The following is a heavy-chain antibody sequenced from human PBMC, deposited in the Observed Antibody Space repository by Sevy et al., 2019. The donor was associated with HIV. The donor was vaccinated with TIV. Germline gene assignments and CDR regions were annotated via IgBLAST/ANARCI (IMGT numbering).Heavy chain of an antibody. CDR1: GFTFSSYA. Sequence: GGSLRLSCAASGFTFSSYAMSWVRQAPGKGLEWVSAISGSGGITYYADSGKGRFTISRDNSKNTLYLQMNSRRAEDTAVYYCAKQLGEVTVYYFDYWGQGTLVTVSS. CDR3: AKQLGEVTVYYFDY. V-gene: IGHV3-23*01. CDR2: ISGSGGIT. J-gene: IGHJ4*02. D-gene: IGHD3-10*01.